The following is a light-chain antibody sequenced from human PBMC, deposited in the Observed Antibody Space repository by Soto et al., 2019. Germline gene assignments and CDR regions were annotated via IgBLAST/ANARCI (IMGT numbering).Light chain of an antibody. J-gene: IGKJ1*01. CDR2: GAS. Sequence: EIVMTQSPATLSVSPGERATLSCRASQSVSSNLAWYQQKPGQVPRLLIYGASTRTTGIPARFSGSGSGTGFTLTIRSQQSEDFAIYFCQQYNNWPPDRTFGQGTQVEIK. V-gene: IGKV3-15*01. CDR1: QSVSSN. CDR3: QQYNNWPPDRT.